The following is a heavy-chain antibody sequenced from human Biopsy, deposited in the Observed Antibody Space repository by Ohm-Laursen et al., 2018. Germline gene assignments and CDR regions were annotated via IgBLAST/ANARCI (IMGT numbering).Heavy chain of an antibody. CDR3: AKGGYCTTTSCYMDVDY. Sequence: SLRLSCAASGFTINSYSMNWVRQAPGKGLEWVSSITRDGASIHYADSVKGRFTISRDASKNTLYLLMNSLRAEDTAMYYCAKGGYCTTTSCYMDVDYWDQGTLVTVSS. J-gene: IGHJ4*02. V-gene: IGHV3-21*04. CDR1: GFTINSYS. D-gene: IGHD2-2*02. CDR2: ITRDGASI.